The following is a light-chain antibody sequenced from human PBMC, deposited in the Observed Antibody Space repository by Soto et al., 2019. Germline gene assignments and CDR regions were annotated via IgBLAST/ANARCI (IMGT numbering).Light chain of an antibody. CDR3: SSFSSSDTLV. Sequence: QSAITQPASVSGSPGQSITISCTGTSSDIGGFNHVSWYQQHPGKAPELLIYEVSHRPSRVSNRFSGSKSGNTASLTISGLQTDDEADYYCSSFSSSDTLVFGGGTKLTVL. CDR2: EVS. V-gene: IGLV2-14*01. J-gene: IGLJ3*02. CDR1: SSDIGGFNH.